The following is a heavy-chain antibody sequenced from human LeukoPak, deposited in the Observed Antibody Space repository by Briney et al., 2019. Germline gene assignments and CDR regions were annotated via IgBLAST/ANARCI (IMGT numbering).Heavy chain of an antibody. Sequence: PSETLSLTCTVSGGSISSGGYYWSWIRQHPGKGLEWIGYVYYSGSTYYNPSLKSRVTISVDTSKNQFSLKLSSVTAADTAVYYCARDSRHYDSSGYYGAPYYYYGMDVWGQGTRSPSP. J-gene: IGHJ6*02. V-gene: IGHV4-31*03. D-gene: IGHD3-22*01. CDR3: ARDSRHYDSSGYYGAPYYYYGMDV. CDR2: VYYSGST. CDR1: GGSISSGGYY.